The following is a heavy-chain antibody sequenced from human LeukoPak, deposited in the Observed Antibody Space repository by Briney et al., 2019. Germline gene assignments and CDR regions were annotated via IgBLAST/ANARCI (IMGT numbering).Heavy chain of an antibody. V-gene: IGHV1-18*01. Sequence: AAVKVSCKASGYTFNTYGISWVRQAPGQRPEWMGWINTDNGNKKYAQKFQGRVTMTTDTSTSTAYMELSSLRSDDTAVYYCARKGCTGDCYRFDPWGQGTLVTVSS. CDR1: GYTFNTYG. CDR2: INTDNGNK. CDR3: ARKGCTGDCYRFDP. J-gene: IGHJ5*02. D-gene: IGHD2-21*02.